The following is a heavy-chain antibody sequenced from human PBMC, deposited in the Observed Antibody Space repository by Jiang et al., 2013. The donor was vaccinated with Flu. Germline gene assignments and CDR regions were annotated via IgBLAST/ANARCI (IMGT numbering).Heavy chain of an antibody. CDR2: IYWDDDK. CDR3: AHNIGYSNGLWAYYFDQ. CDR1: GFSLSTSGVG. Sequence: KPTQTLTLTCSFSGFSLSTSGVGVGWIRQPPGKALEWLALIYWDDDKRYSPSLKSRLTITKDTSKNQVVLTMTNMDPVDTGTYYCAHNIGYSNGLWAYYFDQWGQGTLVTVSS. V-gene: IGHV2-5*02. D-gene: IGHD4-11*01. J-gene: IGHJ4*02.